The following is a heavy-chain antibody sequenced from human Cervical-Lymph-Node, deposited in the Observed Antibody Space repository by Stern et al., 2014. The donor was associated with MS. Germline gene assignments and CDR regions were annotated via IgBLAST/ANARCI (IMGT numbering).Heavy chain of an antibody. D-gene: IGHD2-2*01. V-gene: IGHV7-4-1*02. CDR1: GYTFTTYP. J-gene: IGHJ4*02. Sequence: QDQLVQSGSELKKPGASVKVSCKASGYTFTTYPMNWVRQAPGQGLEWMGWISTDTGNPTYAQGFTGRFVFSLDSSVSTAYLQISSLKADDTAVYYCARLAXTSXYXGEXLHLFDYWGQGTLVAVSS. CDR3: ARLAXTSXYXGEXLHLFDY. CDR2: ISTDTGNP.